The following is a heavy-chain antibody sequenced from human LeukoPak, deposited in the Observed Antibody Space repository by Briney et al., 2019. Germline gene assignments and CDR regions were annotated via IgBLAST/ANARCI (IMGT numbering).Heavy chain of an antibody. D-gene: IGHD5-12*01. CDR1: GGSISSSSYY. Sequence: PSETLSLTCTVSGGSISSSSYYWGWIRQPPGKGLDWIGSIFYSGSTYYNPSLKSRVTISVDTSKNHFSLKLTSVTAADTAVYYCARSGSGYLRYYFDYWGQGTLVTVSS. CDR2: IFYSGST. CDR3: ARSGSGYLRYYFDY. V-gene: IGHV4-39*07. J-gene: IGHJ4*02.